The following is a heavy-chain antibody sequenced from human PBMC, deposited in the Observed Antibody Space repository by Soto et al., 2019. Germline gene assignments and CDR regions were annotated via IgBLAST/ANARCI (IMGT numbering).Heavy chain of an antibody. J-gene: IGHJ6*02. V-gene: IGHV3-74*01. CDR1: GFTFSTYW. CDR2: IKFDGSTT. D-gene: IGHD5-18*01. CDR3: ARGIRNYYGVDV. Sequence: GGSLRLSCVAPGFTFSTYWMHWVRQAPRKGLVWVSRIKFDGSTTSYADSVKGRFTISRDNAKNTVYLQMNSLGGEDTGVYYCARGIRNYYGVDVWGQGTTVTVSS.